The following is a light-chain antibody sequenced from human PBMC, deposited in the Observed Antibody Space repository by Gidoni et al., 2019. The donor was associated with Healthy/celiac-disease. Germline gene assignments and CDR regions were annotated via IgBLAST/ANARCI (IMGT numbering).Light chain of an antibody. CDR1: QSISSC. J-gene: IGKJ1*01. CDR2: QAS. V-gene: IGKV1-5*03. CDR3: QQYNSYPWT. Sequence: DIQMTPSPSTLSASVGDRVTITCRASQSISSCLAWYQQKPGKAPKLLIYQASSLESGVPSRFSGSGAGTEFTLTISSLQPDDFATYYCQQYNSYPWTFGQGTKVEIK.